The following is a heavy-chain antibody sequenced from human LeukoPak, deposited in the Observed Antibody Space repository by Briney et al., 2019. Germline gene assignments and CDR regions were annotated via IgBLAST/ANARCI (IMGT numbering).Heavy chain of an antibody. J-gene: IGHJ4*02. D-gene: IGHD3-3*01. V-gene: IGHV3-23*01. Sequence: GGSLRLSCAASGFTFSSYAMSWVRQAPGKGLEWVSAISGSGGSTYYADSVKGRFTISRDNSKNTLYLQMSSLRAEDTAVYYCAKGKNYDFWSGPFDYWGQGTLVTVSS. CDR1: GFTFSSYA. CDR2: ISGSGGST. CDR3: AKGKNYDFWSGPFDY.